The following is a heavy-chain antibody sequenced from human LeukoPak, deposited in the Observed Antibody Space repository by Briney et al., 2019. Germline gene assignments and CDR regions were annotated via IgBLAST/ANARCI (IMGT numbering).Heavy chain of an antibody. CDR1: GFTFSNAW. V-gene: IGHV3-15*01. Sequence: GWSLRLSCAASGFTFSNAWMSWVSQAPGKGLEWVGRIKSKTDGCTTDYDAPVKGRFTISRDDSKNTLYLQMNSLKIEDTAVYYCTRYSNGWFWGQGTLVTVSS. J-gene: IGHJ4*02. D-gene: IGHD6-19*01. CDR3: TRYSNGWF. CDR2: IKSKTDGCTT.